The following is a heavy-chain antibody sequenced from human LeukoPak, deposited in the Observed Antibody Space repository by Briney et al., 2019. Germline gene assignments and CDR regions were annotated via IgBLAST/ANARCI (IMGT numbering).Heavy chain of an antibody. V-gene: IGHV4-59*01. CDR1: GGSISSYY. CDR2: IYYSGST. J-gene: IGHJ6*03. Sequence: SETLSLTCTVSGGSISSYYWSWLRQPPGKGLEWIGYIYYSGSTNDNPSLKSRVTISVDTSKNQFSLKLSSVTAADTAVYYCARVGVNSSGLDYYYYYYYMDVWGKGTTVTVSS. D-gene: IGHD6-19*01. CDR3: ARVGVNSSGLDYYYYYYYMDV.